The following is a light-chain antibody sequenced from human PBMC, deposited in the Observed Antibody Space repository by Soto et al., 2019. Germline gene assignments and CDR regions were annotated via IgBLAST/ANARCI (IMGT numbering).Light chain of an antibody. CDR1: QSISSW. CDR2: DAS. CDR3: QQYNSHCT. J-gene: IGKJ1*01. Sequence: DIQLTQSPPYLSASVGGRVNITCRASQSISSWLAWYQQKPGKAPKLLIYDASSLESGVPSRFSGIGSGTEFTLTISSMQPDYFATYYCQQYNSHCTFGQGTKVDIK. V-gene: IGKV1-5*01.